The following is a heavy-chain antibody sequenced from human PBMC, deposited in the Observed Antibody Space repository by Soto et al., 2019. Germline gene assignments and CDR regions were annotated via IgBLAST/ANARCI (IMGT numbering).Heavy chain of an antibody. D-gene: IGHD5-12*01. CDR3: AKVLWLDHWLAPPFDY. CDR2: IIGSGGST. Sequence: EVQLLESGGGLVQPGGSLRLSCAASGLTFSSYAMRWVHQARGKGLEWVSAIIGSGGSTYYADYVKGLFTISKDNSKNTLYLQMRSLRAEDTALNYCAKVLWLDHWLAPPFDYWVQVTLVTVSS. J-gene: IGHJ4*02. V-gene: IGHV3-23*01. CDR1: GLTFSSYA.